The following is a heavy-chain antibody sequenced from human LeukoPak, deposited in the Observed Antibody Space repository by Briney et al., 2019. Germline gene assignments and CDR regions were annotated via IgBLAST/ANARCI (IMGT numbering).Heavy chain of an antibody. V-gene: IGHV3-23*01. CDR1: GVNFSSYT. D-gene: IGHD3-22*01. J-gene: IGHJ4*02. CDR2: VVGSGSGT. Sequence: PGGSLRLSCAASGVNFSSYTMSWVRQAPGKGLEWVSAVVGSGSGTFYTDSVKGRFTISRDNSKNTVSLQMNSLRAEDTALYYCATYGTSGYYLDYWGQGALVTVSS. CDR3: ATYGTSGYYLDY.